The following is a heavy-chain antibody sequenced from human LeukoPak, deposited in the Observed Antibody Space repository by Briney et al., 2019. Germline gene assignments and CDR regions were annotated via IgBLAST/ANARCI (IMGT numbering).Heavy chain of an antibody. CDR3: ARAGIAVSATPYFDY. CDR2: IKHSGST. D-gene: IGHD6-19*01. V-gene: IGHV4-34*01. Sequence: SETLSLTCAVYGGSFSGYYWSWIRQPPGKGLEWIGEIKHSGSTNYNPSLKSRVTISVDTSKNQFSLKLSSVTVADTAVYYCARAGIAVSATPYFDYWGQGTLVTVSS. J-gene: IGHJ4*02. CDR1: GGSFSGYY.